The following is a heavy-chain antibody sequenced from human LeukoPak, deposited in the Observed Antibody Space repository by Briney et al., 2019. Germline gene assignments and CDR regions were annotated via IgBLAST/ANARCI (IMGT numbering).Heavy chain of an antibody. Sequence: GGSLRLSCAASGFTVSSNYMSWVRQAPGKGLEWVSAIYSGGSTYYADSVKGRFTISRDNSKNTLYLQMNSLRAEDTAVYYCARDYGSGSYPLSMDVWGQGTTVTVSS. D-gene: IGHD3-10*01. V-gene: IGHV3-53*01. J-gene: IGHJ6*02. CDR2: IYSGGST. CDR3: ARDYGSGSYPLSMDV. CDR1: GFTVSSNY.